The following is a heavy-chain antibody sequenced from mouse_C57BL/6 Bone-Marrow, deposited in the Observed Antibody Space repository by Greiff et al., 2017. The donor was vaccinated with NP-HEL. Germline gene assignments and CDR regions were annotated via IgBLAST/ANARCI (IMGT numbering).Heavy chain of an antibody. CDR1: GFTFSSYA. Sequence: EVHLVESGGGLVKPGGSLKLSCAASGFTFSSYAMSWVRQTPEKRLEWVATISDGGSYTYYPDNVKGRFTISRDNAKNNLYLQMSHLKSDDTAMYYCARDSYGSPFAYWGQGTLVTVSA. CDR3: ARDSYGSPFAY. D-gene: IGHD1-1*01. J-gene: IGHJ3*01. CDR2: ISDGGSYT. V-gene: IGHV5-4*01.